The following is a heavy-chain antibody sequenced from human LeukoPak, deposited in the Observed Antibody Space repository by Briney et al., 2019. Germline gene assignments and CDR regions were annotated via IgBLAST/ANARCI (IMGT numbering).Heavy chain of an antibody. Sequence: ASVKVSCKASGFTFTSYYMHWVRQAPGQGLEWMGIINPSGGSTSYAQKFQGRVTMTRDTSTSTVYMELSSLRSEDTAVYYCARDRGTTYDSSGYPTSTGAFDIWGQGTMVTVSS. J-gene: IGHJ3*02. CDR2: INPSGGST. D-gene: IGHD3-22*01. CDR3: ARDRGTTYDSSGYPTSTGAFDI. CDR1: GFTFTSYY. V-gene: IGHV1-46*01.